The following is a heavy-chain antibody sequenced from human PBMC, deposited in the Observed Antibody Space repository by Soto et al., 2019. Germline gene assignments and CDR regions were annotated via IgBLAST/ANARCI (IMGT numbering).Heavy chain of an antibody. CDR1: GFTFSSYG. V-gene: IGHV3-33*01. CDR3: ARAQEDGFGEFCDY. J-gene: IGHJ4*02. Sequence: HPGGSLRLSCRASGFTFSSYGMHWVRQAPGKGLEWVAYIWNDGTYKYYAESVKGRFTLSRDNSKNTLFLHMDSLRAEDTAVYFCARAQEDGFGEFCDYWGQGTLVTVSS. CDR2: IWNDGTYK. D-gene: IGHD3-10*01.